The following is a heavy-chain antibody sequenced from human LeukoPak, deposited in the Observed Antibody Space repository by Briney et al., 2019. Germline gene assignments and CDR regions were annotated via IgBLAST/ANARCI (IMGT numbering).Heavy chain of an antibody. CDR2: ISAYNGNT. V-gene: IGHV1-18*01. D-gene: IGHD2-21*02. J-gene: IGHJ6*02. CDR3: ARRGGDYVYYYYYGMDV. CDR1: GYTFTSYG. Sequence: ASVKVSCKASGYTFTSYGISWVRQAPGQGLEWMGWISAYNGNTNYAQKLQGRVTTTTDTSTSTAYMELRSLRSDDTAVYYCARRGGDYVYYYYYGMDVWGQGTTVTVSS.